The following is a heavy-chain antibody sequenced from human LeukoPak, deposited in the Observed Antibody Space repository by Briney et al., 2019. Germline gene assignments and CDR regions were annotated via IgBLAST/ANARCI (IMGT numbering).Heavy chain of an antibody. D-gene: IGHD3-3*01. V-gene: IGHV3-23*01. J-gene: IGHJ4*02. Sequence: GGSLRLSCAASEFTFSNAWMSWVRQAPGKGLEWVSTISGSGGSTDYADSVKGRFTISRDNSKNTLYLQMDSVGAEDTAEYYCATMGYDFWSGYWPDYWGQGTLVTVSS. CDR2: ISGSGGST. CDR1: EFTFSNAW. CDR3: ATMGYDFWSGYWPDY.